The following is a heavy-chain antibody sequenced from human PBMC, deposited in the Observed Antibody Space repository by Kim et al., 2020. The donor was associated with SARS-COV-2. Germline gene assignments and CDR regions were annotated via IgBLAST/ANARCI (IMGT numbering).Heavy chain of an antibody. J-gene: IGHJ3*02. V-gene: IGHV1-3*01. CDR1: GYTFTSYA. D-gene: IGHD3-22*01. CDR2: INAGNGNT. CDR3: ATITMIVKGGDAFDI. Sequence: ASVKVSCKASGYTFTSYAMHWVRQAPGQRLEWMGWINAGNGNTKYSQKFQGRVTITRDTSASTAYMELSSLRSEDTAVYYCATITMIVKGGDAFDIWGQGTMVTVSS.